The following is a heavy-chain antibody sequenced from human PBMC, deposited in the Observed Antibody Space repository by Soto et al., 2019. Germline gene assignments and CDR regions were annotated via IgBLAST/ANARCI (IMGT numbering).Heavy chain of an antibody. CDR3: ARGVPQLVLVGWFDP. D-gene: IGHD6-13*01. Sequence: QVQLVQSGAEVKKPGASVKVSCKASGYTFTSYGISWVRQAPGQGLEWMGWISAYNGNTNYAQKLQGGVTMTTYASTSTAYMELRSLRSDDTAVYYCARGVPQLVLVGWFDPWGQGTLVTVSS. V-gene: IGHV1-18*01. J-gene: IGHJ5*02. CDR1: GYTFTSYG. CDR2: ISAYNGNT.